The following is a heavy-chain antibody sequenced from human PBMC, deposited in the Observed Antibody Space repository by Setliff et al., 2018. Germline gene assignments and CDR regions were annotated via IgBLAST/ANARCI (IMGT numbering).Heavy chain of an antibody. CDR2: ISTSGST. J-gene: IGHJ6*03. CDR1: GFTFSNYG. V-gene: IGHV3-23*01. CDR3: AKVPGIATAGQTDRYYYYYYYMDV. Sequence: LRLSCAASGFTFSNYGMTWVRQAPGKGLEWISYISTSGSTFYVDSVKGRFTISRDNSKNTLYLQMNSLRAEDTAVYYCAKVPGIATAGQTDRYYYYYYYMDVWGKGTTVTVSS. D-gene: IGHD6-13*01.